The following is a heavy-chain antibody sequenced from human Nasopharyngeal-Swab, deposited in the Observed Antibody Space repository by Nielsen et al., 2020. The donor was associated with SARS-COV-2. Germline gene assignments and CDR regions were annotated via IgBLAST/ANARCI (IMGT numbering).Heavy chain of an antibody. J-gene: IGHJ4*02. CDR3: ARDRYGSGSFLGY. V-gene: IGHV1-46*01. Sequence: WVRQAPGQGLEWMGIINPSGGSATYAQRFQGKVTMTRDTPTSTVFMELSSLKSEDTAVYYCARDRYGSGSFLGYWGQGTLVTVSS. CDR2: INPSGGSA. D-gene: IGHD3-10*01.